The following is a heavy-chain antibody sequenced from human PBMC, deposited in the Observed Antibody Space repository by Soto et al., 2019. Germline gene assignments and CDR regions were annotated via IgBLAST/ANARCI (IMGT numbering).Heavy chain of an antibody. CDR1: GGSFSGYY. Sequence: QVQLQQWGAGLLKPSETLSLTCAVYGGSFSGYYWSWIRQPPGKGLGWIGEINHSGSTNYNPSLKSRVTISVDTSKNHFSLKLSSVTAADTAVYYCARRAVVVVPAATLGWFDPWGQGTLVTVSS. V-gene: IGHV4-34*01. CDR3: ARRAVVVVPAATLGWFDP. CDR2: INHSGST. D-gene: IGHD2-2*01. J-gene: IGHJ5*02.